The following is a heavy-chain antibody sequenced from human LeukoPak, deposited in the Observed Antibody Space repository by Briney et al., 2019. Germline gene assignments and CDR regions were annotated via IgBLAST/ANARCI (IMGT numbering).Heavy chain of an antibody. V-gene: IGHV3-11*01. CDR2: IGGSESIV. J-gene: IGHJ4*02. CDR3: AREMVAGTFDS. Sequence: GGSLRLSCVVSGFSVNDYYMSWIRQAPGEGLEWISDIGGSESIVSYGGSVRGRFTVSRDFAMNSLFLQLNSLSADDTAVYYCAREMVAGTFDSWGQGTLVTVSS. D-gene: IGHD1-7*01. CDR1: GFSVNDYY.